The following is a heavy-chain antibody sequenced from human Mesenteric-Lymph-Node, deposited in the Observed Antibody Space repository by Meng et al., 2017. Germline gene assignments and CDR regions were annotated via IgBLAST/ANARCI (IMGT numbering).Heavy chain of an antibody. D-gene: IGHD3-10*01. CDR1: GFTFTNHW. V-gene: IGHV3-7*01. CDR3: ARFVPDSGRVIV. CDR2: INEDGRDT. J-gene: IGHJ6*01. Sequence: GESLKISCATSGFTFTNHWMSWVRQAPGKGPEWVANINEDGRDTYYVDSVRGRFTISRDNAKNSLNLQMNSLGAEDTAIYYCARFVPDSGRVIVGGQGTTVTVSS.